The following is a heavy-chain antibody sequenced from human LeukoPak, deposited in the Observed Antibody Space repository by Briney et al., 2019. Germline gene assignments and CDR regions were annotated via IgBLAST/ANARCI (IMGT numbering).Heavy chain of an antibody. CDR2: ISGSGGST. V-gene: IGHV3-23*01. Sequence: PGGSLRLSCAASGFTFSSYAMSWVRQAPGKGLEWVSAISGSGGSTYYAGSVKGRFTISRDNSKNTLYLQMNSLRAEDTAVYYCAKDLIGSGSYGRSSYWGQGTLVTVSS. CDR3: AKDLIGSGSYGRSSY. J-gene: IGHJ4*02. CDR1: GFTFSSYA. D-gene: IGHD3-10*01.